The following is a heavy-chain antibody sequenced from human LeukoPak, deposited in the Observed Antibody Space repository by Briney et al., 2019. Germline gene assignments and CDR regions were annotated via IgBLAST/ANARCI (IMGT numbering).Heavy chain of an antibody. Sequence: ASVKVSCKASGYTFTSHDVSWVRQAPGQGLEWMGWINVYNGNTDYAQRLQGRVTMTTDTSTNTAYMELRSLGSDDTAVYYCAREPSSGYRYFDYWGQGTLVTVSS. D-gene: IGHD3-22*01. V-gene: IGHV1-18*01. CDR2: INVYNGNT. J-gene: IGHJ4*02. CDR1: GYTFTSHD. CDR3: AREPSSGYRYFDY.